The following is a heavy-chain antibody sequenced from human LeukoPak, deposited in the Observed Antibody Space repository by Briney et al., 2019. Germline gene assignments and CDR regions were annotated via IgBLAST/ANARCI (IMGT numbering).Heavy chain of an antibody. J-gene: IGHJ4*02. CDR1: GFTFSIYN. Sequence: GESLKISCVASGFTFSIYNMYWVRQAPGKGREGGPFIRSQERRTYYEESVKGRFTISRDNSKSTLYLQINSLRVGDTAVYYCAKDYRLGFDYWGQGSLVTVST. D-gene: IGHD1-26*01. CDR3: AKDYRLGFDY. CDR2: IRSQERRT. V-gene: IGHV3-30*02.